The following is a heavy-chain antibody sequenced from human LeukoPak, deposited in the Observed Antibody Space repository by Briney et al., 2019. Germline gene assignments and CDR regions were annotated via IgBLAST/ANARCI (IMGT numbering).Heavy chain of an antibody. J-gene: IGHJ4*02. CDR1: GFTFSSYE. CDR2: ISSSGSSM. Sequence: GGSLRLSCAASGFTFSSYEMNWVRQAPGKGLEWISYISSSGSSMSYADSVKGRFTISRDNAKNSMYLQMTSLRAGDAAVYYCARGYYCDTTGYNPLDQWGQGTLVTVSS. CDR3: ARGYYCDTTGYNPLDQ. D-gene: IGHD3-22*01. V-gene: IGHV3-48*03.